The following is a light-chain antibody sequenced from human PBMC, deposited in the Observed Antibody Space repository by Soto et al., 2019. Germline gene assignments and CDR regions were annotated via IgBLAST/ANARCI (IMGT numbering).Light chain of an antibody. CDR2: DAS. Sequence: DIVLTQSPATLSLSPGDRATLSCRASQNVNNYLAWYQQKPGQAPRLLIYDASNRATGIPARFSGSGSGTEFTLTISSLEPEDFAVYYCQQYGSSLGTFGPGTKVDIK. CDR3: QQYGSSLGT. V-gene: IGKV3-11*01. J-gene: IGKJ3*01. CDR1: QNVNNY.